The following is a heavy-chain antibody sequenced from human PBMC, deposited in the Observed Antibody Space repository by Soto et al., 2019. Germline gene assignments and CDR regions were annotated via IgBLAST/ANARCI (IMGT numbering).Heavy chain of an antibody. D-gene: IGHD3-16*02. Sequence: QVQLVQSGAEEKKPGASVKVSCKASGYTFTGCAMHWVRQAPGQRLEWMGWINAGNGNTKYSQKFQGRVTMTRDTSARTGCMALSSLRSEDTAIYSCAWSALRPPGGPIGRFAYWGQRNLVTVSS. J-gene: IGHJ4*02. CDR2: INAGNGNT. CDR3: AWSALRPPGGPIGRFAY. V-gene: IGHV1-3*05. CDR1: GYTFTGCA.